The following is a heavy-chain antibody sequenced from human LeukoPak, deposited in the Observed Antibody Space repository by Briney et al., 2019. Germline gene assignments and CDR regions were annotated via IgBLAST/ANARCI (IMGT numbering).Heavy chain of an antibody. CDR3: ARHGLSSQTKYFDY. CDR1: GGSFSGYY. V-gene: IGHV4-34*01. CDR2: INHSGST. Sequence: SETLSLTCSVYGGSFSGYYWSWIRQPPGKGLEWIGEINHSGSTYYNQSLRSGVTISVDTSKNQFFLKLSSVTAADTAVYYCARHGLSSQTKYFDYWGQGTRVTVSS. J-gene: IGHJ4*02. D-gene: IGHD6-19*01.